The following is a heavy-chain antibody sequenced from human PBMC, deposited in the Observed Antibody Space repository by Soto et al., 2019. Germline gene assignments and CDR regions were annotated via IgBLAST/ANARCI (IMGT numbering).Heavy chain of an antibody. CDR2: IYYSGNS. V-gene: IGHV4-30-4*01. Sequence: QVQLQESGPGLVKPSQTLSLTCTVSGGSISSVHSSWSWIRQPPGKGLEWIGSIYYSGNSYYNPSLNKRLTLSVDTSKNQFSLQLSSVTAADTAVYYCVRGGQGSPFDYWGQGTLVTVSS. J-gene: IGHJ4*02. CDR3: VRGGQGSPFDY. CDR1: GGSISSVHSS.